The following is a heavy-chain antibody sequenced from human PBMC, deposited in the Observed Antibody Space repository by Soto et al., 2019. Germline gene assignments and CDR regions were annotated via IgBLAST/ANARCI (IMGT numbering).Heavy chain of an antibody. J-gene: IGHJ6*02. CDR2: IYYGGST. Sequence: PSETLSLTCTVSGGSLSTTYCTWIRKPQGKGLEWVGSIYYGGSTSYNPSLKSRVTISVDTSKNQFSLKLSSVTAADTAVYYCASQGLRYYYYGMDVWGQGTTVTVSS. CDR3: ASQGLRYYYYGMDV. V-gene: IGHV4-59*08. D-gene: IGHD4-17*01. CDR1: GGSLSTTY.